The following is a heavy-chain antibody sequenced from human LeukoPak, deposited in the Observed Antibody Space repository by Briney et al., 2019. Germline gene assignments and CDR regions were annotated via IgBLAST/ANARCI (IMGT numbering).Heavy chain of an antibody. CDR1: GFTFSSYA. CDR2: ISGSGGST. CDR3: AKDPRPPFITGTTGYFDY. D-gene: IGHD1-20*01. Sequence: RGSLRLSCAASGFTFSSYAMSWVRQAPGKGLEWVSAISGSGGSTYYADSEKGRFTISRDNSKNTLYLQMNSLRAEDTAVYYCAKDPRPPFITGTTGYFDYWGQGTLVTVSS. J-gene: IGHJ4*02. V-gene: IGHV3-23*01.